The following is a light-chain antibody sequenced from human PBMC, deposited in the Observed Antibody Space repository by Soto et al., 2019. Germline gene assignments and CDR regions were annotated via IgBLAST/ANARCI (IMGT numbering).Light chain of an antibody. J-gene: IGKJ2*01. V-gene: IGKV3-20*01. Sequence: EIVLTQSPGTLSLSPGDRATLSCRTSQSVSSSYLAWYQQKPGQAPRLLIYGTSSRATGIPDRFSGSGSGTDFTLTINRLEPEDFAVYYCQQYSNSPNTFGQGTKAEIE. CDR1: QSVSSSY. CDR3: QQYSNSPNT. CDR2: GTS.